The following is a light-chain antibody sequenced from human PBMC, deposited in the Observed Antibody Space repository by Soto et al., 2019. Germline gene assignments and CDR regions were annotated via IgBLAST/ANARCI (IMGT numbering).Light chain of an antibody. CDR3: QQYGNSPQT. Sequence: EVVLTQYTGTLSLSPGEGAALACRASQSLRSTYLAWYQQKPGQAPRLLIYGASSRATGIPDRFSGSGSGTDFTLTISRLEPEDFAVYYCQQYGNSPQTFGQGTKVDI. CDR2: GAS. V-gene: IGKV3-20*01. CDR1: QSLRSTY. J-gene: IGKJ1*01.